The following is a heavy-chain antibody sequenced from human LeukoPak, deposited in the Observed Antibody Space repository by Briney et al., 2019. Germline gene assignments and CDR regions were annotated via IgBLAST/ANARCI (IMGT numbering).Heavy chain of an antibody. Sequence: SETLSLTCTVSGGSTSSYYWSWIRQPAGKGLEWIGRIYTSGSTNYNPSLKSRVTMSVDTSKNQFSLKLSSVTAADTAVYYCARVGRYFDWLSPGIYYYGMDVWGQGTTVTVSS. CDR2: IYTSGST. CDR3: ARVGRYFDWLSPGIYYYGMDV. V-gene: IGHV4-4*07. D-gene: IGHD3-9*01. J-gene: IGHJ6*02. CDR1: GGSTSSYY.